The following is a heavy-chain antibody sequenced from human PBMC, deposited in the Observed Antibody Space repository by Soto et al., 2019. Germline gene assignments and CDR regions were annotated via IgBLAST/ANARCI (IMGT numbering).Heavy chain of an antibody. Sequence: SETLSLTCTVSGGSISSGGYYWSWIRQHPGKGLEWIGYIYYSGSTYYNPSLKSRVTISVDTSKNQFSLKLGSVTAADTAVYYCARGHYGDYSWFDPWGQGTLVTVSS. CDR3: ARGHYGDYSWFDP. CDR2: IYYSGST. V-gene: IGHV4-31*03. J-gene: IGHJ5*02. CDR1: GGSISSGGYY. D-gene: IGHD4-17*01.